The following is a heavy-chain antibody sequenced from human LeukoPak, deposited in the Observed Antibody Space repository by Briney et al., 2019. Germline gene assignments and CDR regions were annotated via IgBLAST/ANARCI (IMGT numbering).Heavy chain of an antibody. J-gene: IGHJ4*02. Sequence: SSETLSLTCTVSGYSISSGYYWGWIRQPPGKGLEWTGSMFHSGSTYYNPSLKSRVTMSVDTSKNQFSLKLSSVTAADTAVYYCARVRYNWNRDFDYWGQGTLVTVSS. CDR1: GYSISSGYY. CDR2: MFHSGST. CDR3: ARVRYNWNRDFDY. V-gene: IGHV4-38-2*02. D-gene: IGHD1-20*01.